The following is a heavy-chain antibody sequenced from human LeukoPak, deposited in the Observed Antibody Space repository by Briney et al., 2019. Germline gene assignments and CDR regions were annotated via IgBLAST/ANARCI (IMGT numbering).Heavy chain of an antibody. J-gene: IGHJ4*02. CDR3: ARDLSAAFDF. Sequence: AGTSLRLSCAASGFPFSSYGMHWVRQAPGKGLEWVARLVYDARSDYANSVKGRFSISRDDSKNTLFLDMSNLRVVDTALYYCARDLSAAFDFWGQGVLVTVSS. CDR2: LVYDARS. V-gene: IGHV3-33*01. D-gene: IGHD6-19*01. CDR1: GFPFSSYG.